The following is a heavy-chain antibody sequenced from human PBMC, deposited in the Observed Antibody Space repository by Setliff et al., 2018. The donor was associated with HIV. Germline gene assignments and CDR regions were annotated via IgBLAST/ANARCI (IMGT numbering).Heavy chain of an antibody. V-gene: IGHV1-3*04. D-gene: IGHD6-19*01. Sequence: GASVKVSCKASGYTFTTCSIHWVRQAPGQRPEWMGWIHTGTGDTKYSQKFQGRVTITRDTSASTAYMELSSLRSEDTAVYYCARGPYSSGFKTWRDYYYYYGMDVWGQGTTVTVSS. CDR1: GYTFTTCS. CDR3: ARGPYSSGFKTWRDYYYYYGMDV. CDR2: IHTGTGDT. J-gene: IGHJ6*02.